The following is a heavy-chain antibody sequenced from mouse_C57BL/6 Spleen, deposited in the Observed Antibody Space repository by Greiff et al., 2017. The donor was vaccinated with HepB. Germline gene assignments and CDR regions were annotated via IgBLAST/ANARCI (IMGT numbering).Heavy chain of an antibody. CDR3: ARTYYSTMGYAMDY. Sequence: EVQVVESGGDLVKPGGSLKLSCAASGFTFSSYGMSWVRQTPDKRLEWVATISSGGSYTYYPDSVKGRVTISRDNAKNTLYLQMSSLKSEDTAMYYCARTYYSTMGYAMDYWGQGTSVTVSS. D-gene: IGHD2-5*01. J-gene: IGHJ4*01. V-gene: IGHV5-6*01. CDR1: GFTFSSYG. CDR2: ISSGGSYT.